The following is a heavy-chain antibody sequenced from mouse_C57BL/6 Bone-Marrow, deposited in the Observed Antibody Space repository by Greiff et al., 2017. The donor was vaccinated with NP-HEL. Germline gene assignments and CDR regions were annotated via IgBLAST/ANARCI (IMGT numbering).Heavy chain of an antibody. V-gene: IGHV1-59*01. D-gene: IGHD2-4*01. J-gene: IGHJ4*01. CDR3: ARSLYDYDEDY. CDR2: IDPSDSYT. Sequence: VQLQQPGAELVRPGTSVKLSCKASGYTFTSYWMHWVKQRPGQGLEWIGVIDPSDSYTNYHQKFKGKATLTVDTSSSTAYMQLSSLTSEDSAVYYCARSLYDYDEDYWGQGTSVTVSS. CDR1: GYTFTSYW.